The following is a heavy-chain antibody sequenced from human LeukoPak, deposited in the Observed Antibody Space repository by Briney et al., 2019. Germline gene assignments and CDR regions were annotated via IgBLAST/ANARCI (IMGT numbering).Heavy chain of an antibody. J-gene: IGHJ6*03. V-gene: IGHV3-23*01. CDR3: ARMPSTEIYYFYYMDV. D-gene: IGHD2-2*01. CDR1: GMPFSSYT. Sequence: GGSLRLSCEGPGMPFSSYTINWVRQAPGKGLEWVSGISANGVSTYYGDSAKGRFTTSRDNSKNTVFLQLNSLGVEDTAVYYCARMPSTEIYYFYYMDVWGKGTTVIVSS. CDR2: ISANGVST.